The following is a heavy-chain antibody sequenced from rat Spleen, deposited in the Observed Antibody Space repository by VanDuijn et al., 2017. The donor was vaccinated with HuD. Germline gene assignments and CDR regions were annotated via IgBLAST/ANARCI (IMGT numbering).Heavy chain of an antibody. CDR1: GFTFSNYG. J-gene: IGHJ4*01. D-gene: IGHD1-1*01. V-gene: IGHV5-19*01. Sequence: EVQVVESGGGLVQPGRSLKLSCAASGFTFSNYGMHWIRQAPTKGLEWVASISPSGGSTYYRDSVKGRFTISRDNAKSTLYLQMDSLRSEDTATYYCATGTTVALYVMDAWGQGASVTVSS. CDR2: ISPSGGST. CDR3: ATGTTVALYVMDA.